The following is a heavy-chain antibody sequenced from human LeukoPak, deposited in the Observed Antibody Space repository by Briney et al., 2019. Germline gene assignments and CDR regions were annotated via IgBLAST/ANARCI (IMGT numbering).Heavy chain of an antibody. J-gene: IGHJ4*02. CDR1: GFLFSTYD. V-gene: IGHV3-30*02. D-gene: IGHD2-15*01. CDR2: IWYDGTNI. Sequence: GGSLRLSCAASGFLFSTYDMHWVRQAPGKGLEWVAIIWYDGTNIKYVDSVKGRFTMSRDNSKNTLYLQLNSLRAEDTAVHYCAKEYCGGGRCYEDYFDYWGQGTLVTVSS. CDR3: AKEYCGGGRCYEDYFDY.